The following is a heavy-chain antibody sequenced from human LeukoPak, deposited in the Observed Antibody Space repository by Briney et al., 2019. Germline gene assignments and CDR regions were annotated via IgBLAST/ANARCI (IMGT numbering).Heavy chain of an antibody. V-gene: IGHV1-2*06. J-gene: IGHJ4*02. CDR1: GYTFTDYY. Sequence: ASVKVSCKASGYTFTDYYMHWVRQAPGQGLEWMGRINPNSGDTNYAQKFQGRVTITRDASISTAYMELNRLRSDDTAVYYCARDDKSVPAYYYDSSGGDYWGQGTLVTVSS. CDR2: INPNSGDT. CDR3: ARDDKSVPAYYYDSSGGDY. D-gene: IGHD3-22*01.